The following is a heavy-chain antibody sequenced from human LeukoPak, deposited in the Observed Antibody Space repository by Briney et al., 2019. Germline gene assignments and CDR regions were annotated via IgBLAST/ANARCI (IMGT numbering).Heavy chain of an antibody. D-gene: IGHD2-15*01. CDR1: GFTFSSYA. J-gene: IGHJ4*02. CDR2: ISYDGSNK. CDR3: AKFSVVVIAAIATTFDY. Sequence: GGSLRLSCAASGFTFSSYAMHWVRQAPGKGLEWVAVISYDGSNKYYADSVKGRFTISRDNSKNTLYLQMNSLRAEDTAVYYCAKFSVVVIAAIATTFDYWGQGALVTVSS. V-gene: IGHV3-30-3*02.